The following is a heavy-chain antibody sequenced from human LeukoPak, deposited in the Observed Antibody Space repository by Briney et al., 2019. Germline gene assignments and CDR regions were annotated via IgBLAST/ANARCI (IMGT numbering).Heavy chain of an antibody. CDR1: GFTFSNAW. V-gene: IGHV3-72*01. CDR3: ARAQYCTTTTCYKTWDY. CDR2: TRNKPNSYST. J-gene: IGHJ4*02. D-gene: IGHD2-2*02. Sequence: GGSLRLSCAASGFTFSNAWMSWVRQAPGKGLEWVARTRNKPNSYSTEYAASVKGRFTISRDVSKNSLYLQMNSLETEDTAVYYCARAQYCTTTTCYKTWDYWGQGTLVTVYS.